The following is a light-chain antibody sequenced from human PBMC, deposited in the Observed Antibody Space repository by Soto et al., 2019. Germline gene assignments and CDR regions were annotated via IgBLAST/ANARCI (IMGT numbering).Light chain of an antibody. Sequence: TEMTQSPLSLSASVGEKIIITCRASRDVGSDVSWYQQKPGQAPTLVIYAASNLYTGVPSRFSGRRSGTEFTLTISSLQPEDFESYYYLQDYGHSWTFGQGTKVEIE. V-gene: IGKV1-6*01. CDR2: AAS. J-gene: IGKJ1*01. CDR3: LQDYGHSWT. CDR1: RDVGSD.